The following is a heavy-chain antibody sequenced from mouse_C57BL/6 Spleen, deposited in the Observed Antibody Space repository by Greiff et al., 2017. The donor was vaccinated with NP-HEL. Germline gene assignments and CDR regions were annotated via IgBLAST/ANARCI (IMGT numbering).Heavy chain of an antibody. Sequence: QVQLQQPGAELVKPGASVKLSCKASGYTFTSYWMHWVKQRPGQGLEWIGMIHPNSGSTNYNEKFKSKATLTVDKSSSTAYMQLSSLTSEDSAVYYCARGFYYRYAMDDWGQGTSVTVSS. D-gene: IGHD2-1*01. CDR2: IHPNSGST. CDR3: ARGFYYRYAMDD. V-gene: IGHV1-64*01. J-gene: IGHJ4*01. CDR1: GYTFTSYW.